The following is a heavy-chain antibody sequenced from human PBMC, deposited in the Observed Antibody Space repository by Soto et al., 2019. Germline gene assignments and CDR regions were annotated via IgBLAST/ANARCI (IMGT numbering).Heavy chain of an antibody. D-gene: IGHD1-26*01. CDR2: INPSGGST. CDR3: AGGRELHRCGY. V-gene: IGHV1-46*01. Sequence: QVQLVQSGAEVKKPGASVKVSCKASGYTFTSYYMHWVRQAPGQGLEWMGIINPSGGSTSYAQKFQGGVTMTRDTSTSTVYMELSSLRSEDTAVYYCAGGRELHRCGYWGQGTLVTVSS. J-gene: IGHJ4*02. CDR1: GYTFTSYY.